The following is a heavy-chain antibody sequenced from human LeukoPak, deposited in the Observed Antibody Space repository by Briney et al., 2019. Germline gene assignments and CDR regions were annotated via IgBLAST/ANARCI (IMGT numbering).Heavy chain of an antibody. Sequence: GGSLRLSCAASGFTFSSYAMSWVRQAPGKGLEWVSAISGSGGSTYYADSVKGRFTISRDNSKNTLYLQMNSLRAEDTAVYYCAKWFIGGYYDSSGYVGAFDIWGQGTMVTVSS. V-gene: IGHV3-23*01. CDR2: ISGSGGST. CDR1: GFTFSSYA. D-gene: IGHD3-22*01. CDR3: AKWFIGGYYDSSGYVGAFDI. J-gene: IGHJ3*02.